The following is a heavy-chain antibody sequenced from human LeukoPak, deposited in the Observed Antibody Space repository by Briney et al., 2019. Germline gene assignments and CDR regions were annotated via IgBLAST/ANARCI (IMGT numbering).Heavy chain of an antibody. J-gene: IGHJ6*04. CDR3: ARDSDIVVVPAATRPYYYYYGMDV. CDR2: ISSSGSTI. D-gene: IGHD2-2*01. CDR1: GFTFNSYE. V-gene: IGHV3-48*03. Sequence: GGSLRLSCAASGFTFNSYEMNWVRQAPGKGLEWVSYISSSGSTIYYADSVKGRFTISRDNAKNSLYLQMNSLRAEDTAVYYCARDSDIVVVPAATRPYYYYYGMDVWGKGTTVTVSS.